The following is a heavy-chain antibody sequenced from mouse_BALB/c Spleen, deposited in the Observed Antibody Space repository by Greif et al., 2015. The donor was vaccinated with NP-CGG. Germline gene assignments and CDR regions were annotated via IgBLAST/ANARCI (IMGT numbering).Heavy chain of an antibody. Sequence: VKVVESGPGLVAPSQSLSITCTVSGFSLTSYGVHWVRQPPGKGLEWLGVIWAGGSTNYNSALMSRLSISKDNSKSQVFLKMNSLQTDVTAMYYCARGRYFDVWGAGTTVTVSS. V-gene: IGHV2-9*02. J-gene: IGHJ1*01. CDR3: ARGRYFDV. CDR2: IWAGGST. CDR1: GFSLTSYG.